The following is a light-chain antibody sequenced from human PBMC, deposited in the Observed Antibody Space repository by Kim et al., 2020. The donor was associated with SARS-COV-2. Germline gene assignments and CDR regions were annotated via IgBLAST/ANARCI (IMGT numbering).Light chain of an antibody. CDR1: QGISSY. CDR3: QQYYDYPPLT. CDR2: DAS. Sequence: IRMAQSPSSLTASTGDRVTITCRASQGISSYLAWYQQKPGKAPKLLIYDASTLQSGVPSRFSGSGSGTDFTLSISRLQSEDYATYYCQQYYDYPPLTFGPGTKVDI. J-gene: IGKJ3*01. V-gene: IGKV1-8*01.